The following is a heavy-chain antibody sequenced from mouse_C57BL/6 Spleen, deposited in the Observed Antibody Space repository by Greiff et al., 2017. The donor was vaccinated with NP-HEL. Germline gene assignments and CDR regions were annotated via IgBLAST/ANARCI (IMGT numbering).Heavy chain of an antibody. Sequence: VQLQQSGAELVRPGASVKLSCKASGYTFTDYYINWVKQRPGQGLEWIARIYPGSGNTYYNEKFKGKATLTAEISSSTAYMQLSSLTSEDSAVYFWSVDSGGGFDDWGQGTSLTVAS. D-gene: IGHD3-2*01. CDR2: IYPGSGNT. CDR3: SVDSGGGFDD. CDR1: GYTFTDYY. J-gene: IGHJ2*03. V-gene: IGHV1-76*01.